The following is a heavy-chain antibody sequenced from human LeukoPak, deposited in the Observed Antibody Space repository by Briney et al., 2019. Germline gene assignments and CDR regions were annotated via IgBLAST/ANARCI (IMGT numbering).Heavy chain of an antibody. Sequence: GGSLRLSCTASGYTFSNYAMQWVRQAPGKGLEWVAVISYDGSNKYYADSVKGRFTISRDNSRNTLSLQMNSLRAEDTAIYYCARGRDPNAFDIWGQGTVVTVSS. CDR1: GYTFSNYA. V-gene: IGHV3-30-3*01. D-gene: IGHD2-21*02. J-gene: IGHJ3*02. CDR2: ISYDGSNK. CDR3: ARGRDPNAFDI.